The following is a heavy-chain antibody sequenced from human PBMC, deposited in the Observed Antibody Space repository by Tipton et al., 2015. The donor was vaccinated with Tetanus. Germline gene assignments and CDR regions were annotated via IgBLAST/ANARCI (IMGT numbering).Heavy chain of an antibody. Sequence: QLVQSGPEVKKPGASVKVSCKATGYTFSSYGITWVRQAPGQGLQWMGWTSAQNGDTSYAPNLQDRVTLTTDTSTSTAYLELRSLRSDGTALYFCARDADMWATRKAFDIWGQGTMVTVSS. J-gene: IGHJ3*02. CDR2: TSAQNGDT. CDR1: GYTFSSYG. V-gene: IGHV1-18*01. D-gene: IGHD1-14*01. CDR3: ARDADMWATRKAFDI.